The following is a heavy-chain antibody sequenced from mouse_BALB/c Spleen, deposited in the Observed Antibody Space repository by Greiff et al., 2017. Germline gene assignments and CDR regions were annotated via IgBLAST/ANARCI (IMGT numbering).Heavy chain of an antibody. CDR2: IYPGDGST. J-gene: IGHJ4*01. Sequence: QVQLQQSGAELVRPGTSVKISCKASGFTFTSYDINWVQQRPGQGLEWIGWIYPGDGSTKYNEKFKGMATLTADKSSSTAYMQLSSLTSENSAVYCCARSRVAMDYWGQGTSVTVSS. CDR1: GFTFTSYD. V-gene: IGHV1S56*01. CDR3: ARSRVAMDY.